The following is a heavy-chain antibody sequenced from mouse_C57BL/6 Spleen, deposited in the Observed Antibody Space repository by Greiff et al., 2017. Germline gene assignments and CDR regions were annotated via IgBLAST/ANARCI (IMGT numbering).Heavy chain of an antibody. V-gene: IGHV7-3*01. CDR1: GFTFTDYY. CDR2: IRNKANGYTT. D-gene: IGHD1-1*01. CDR3: ARYIGTTVVDYAMDY. Sequence: EVKLMESGGGLVQPGGSLSLSCAASGFTFTDYYMSWVRQPPGKALEWLGFIRNKANGYTTEYSASVKGRFTISRDNSQSILYLQMNALRAEDSATYYCARYIGTTVVDYAMDYWGQGTSVTVSS. J-gene: IGHJ4*01.